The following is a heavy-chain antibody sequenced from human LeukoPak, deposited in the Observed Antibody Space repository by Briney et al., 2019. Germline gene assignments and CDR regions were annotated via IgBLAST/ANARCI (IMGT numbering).Heavy chain of an antibody. CDR3: ARRNRYCNGGSCAHHHDS. CDR2: ISYIGTT. Sequence: SETLSLTCTVSGDSISSRTSDFWGWIRRSPGKGLEWIAEISYIGTTFYNPSLESRVSISLDTSKNQFSLKLNAVTAADTALYYCARRNRYCNGGSCAHHHDSWGQGTLVIVSS. D-gene: IGHD2-15*01. CDR1: GDSISSRTSDF. J-gene: IGHJ4*02. V-gene: IGHV4-39*07.